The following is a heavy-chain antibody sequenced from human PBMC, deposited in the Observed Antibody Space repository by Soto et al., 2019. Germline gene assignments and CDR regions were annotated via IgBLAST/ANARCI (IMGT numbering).Heavy chain of an antibody. CDR1: GGSFSGYY. V-gene: IGHV4-59*08. D-gene: IGHD2-15*01. CDR3: ARGTPSLLIVRSSRGPWFDP. CDR2: MYYGGRT. J-gene: IGHJ5*02. Sequence: PSETLSLTCSVYGGSFSGYYWSWIRQPPGKGLEWFGYMYYGGRTNYNPSLKSRVTISVDTSKMQVSLKLSSVTAADTAVYFCARGTPSLLIVRSSRGPWFDPWGQGTLVTVSS.